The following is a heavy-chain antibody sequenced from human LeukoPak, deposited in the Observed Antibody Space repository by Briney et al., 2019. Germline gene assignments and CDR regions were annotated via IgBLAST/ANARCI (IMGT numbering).Heavy chain of an antibody. J-gene: IGHJ5*01. CDR1: GFTFSSYS. CDR3: VRGGTYWTVS. CDR2: IKPDGSEK. V-gene: IGHV3-7*01. Sequence: GGSLRLSCAASGFTFSSYSMNWVRQAPGKGLEWVATIKPDGSEKYHVDSVSGRFTISRDNTNDSLILQMNSLRVDDTAVYYCVRGGTYWTVSWGQGTLVNVS.